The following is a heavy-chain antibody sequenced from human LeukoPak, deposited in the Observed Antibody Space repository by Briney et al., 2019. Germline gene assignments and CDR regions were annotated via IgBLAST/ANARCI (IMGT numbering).Heavy chain of an antibody. J-gene: IGHJ6*03. CDR3: ARGGSTAEHDYSNYYYYYYMDV. Sequence: SETLSLTCTVSGGSISSYYWSWIRQPPGKGLEWIGYIYYSGSTNYNPSLKSRVTISVDTSKNQFSLKLSSVTAADTAVYYCARGGSTAEHDYSNYYYYYYMDVWGKGTTVTVSS. D-gene: IGHD4-11*01. CDR1: GGSISSYY. V-gene: IGHV4-59*01. CDR2: IYYSGST.